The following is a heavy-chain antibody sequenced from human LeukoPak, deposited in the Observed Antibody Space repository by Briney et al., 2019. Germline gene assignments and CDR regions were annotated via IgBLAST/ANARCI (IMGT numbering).Heavy chain of an antibody. CDR2: INHSGST. CDR3: ARGHSSSRRRHYFDY. CDR1: GGSFSGYY. Sequence: SETLSLTCAVYGGSFSGYYWSWIRQPPGKGLEWIGEINHSGSTTYNPSLKSRVTISVDTSKKQFSLKLSSVTAADTAVYYCARGHSSSRRRHYFDYWGQGTLVTVSS. V-gene: IGHV4-34*01. J-gene: IGHJ4*02. D-gene: IGHD6-6*01.